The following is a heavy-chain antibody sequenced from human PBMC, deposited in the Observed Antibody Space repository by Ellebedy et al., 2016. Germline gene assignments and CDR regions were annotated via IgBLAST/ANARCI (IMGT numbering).Heavy chain of an antibody. V-gene: IGHV1-24*01. D-gene: IGHD5-18*01. CDR3: ATRRDTAMALIDY. Sequence: ASVKVSXXVSGYTLTELSMHWVRQAPGQRLEWMGWINAGNGNTKYSQKFQGRVTMTEDTSTDTAYMELSSLRSEDTAVYYCATRRDTAMALIDYWGQGTLVTVSS. CDR1: GYTLTELS. J-gene: IGHJ4*02. CDR2: INAGNGNT.